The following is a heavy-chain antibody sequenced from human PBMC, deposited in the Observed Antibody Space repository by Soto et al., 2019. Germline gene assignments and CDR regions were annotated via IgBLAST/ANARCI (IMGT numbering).Heavy chain of an antibody. CDR2: FGSSGDT. CDR3: ARGGASHNSGYYYFGL. J-gene: IGHJ4*02. Sequence: EVQLEESGGGLVQPGGSLRLSCAASGFTFSSYDMHWVRQVTGKGLEWVSTFGSSGDTYYPGSLKGRITISRENAKSSLYLQMNSLRAEDTAVYYCARGGASHNSGYYYFGLWGQGTLVTVSS. CDR1: GFTFSSYD. V-gene: IGHV3-13*04. D-gene: IGHD3-22*01.